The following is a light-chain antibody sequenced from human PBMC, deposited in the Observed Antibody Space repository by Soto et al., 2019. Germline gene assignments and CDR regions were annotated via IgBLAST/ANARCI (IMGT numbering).Light chain of an antibody. J-gene: IGLJ1*01. Sequence: QSVLTQPASVSGSPGQSITISCTGTTSDVGSYDLVSWYQQHPGKAPKIMIYEVSKRPSGDSNRFSGSKSGNTASLTISGLQAEDEADYYXCSYAGGRSPYVFGTGTKVTVL. CDR1: TSDVGSYDL. CDR3: CSYAGGRSPYV. CDR2: EVS. V-gene: IGLV2-23*02.